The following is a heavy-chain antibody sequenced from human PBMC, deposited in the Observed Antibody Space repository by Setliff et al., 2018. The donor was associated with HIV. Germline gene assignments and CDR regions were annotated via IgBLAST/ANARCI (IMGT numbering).Heavy chain of an antibody. V-gene: IGHV4-4*07. J-gene: IGHJ4*02. CDR1: DGSISSYY. D-gene: IGHD6-19*01. CDR2: IYISAATT. CDR3: AREQHRMYNSGWYFHIDS. Sequence: KPSETLSLTCTVSDGSISSYYWSWIRQPAGKGLEWIGRIYISAATTNYNPSLKSRVPMSVDTSKNQFSLKLSSVTAADTAVYYCAREQHRMYNSGWYFHIDSWGQGALVTVSS.